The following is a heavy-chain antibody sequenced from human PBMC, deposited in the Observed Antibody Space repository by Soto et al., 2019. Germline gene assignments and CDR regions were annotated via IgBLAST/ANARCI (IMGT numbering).Heavy chain of an antibody. D-gene: IGHD2-8*01. CDR1: GLSISSHPW. CDR2: LYPSGGA. Sequence: QVQLQESGPGLVTPSGTLSLTCSVSGLSISSHPWWTWVRQAPGKGLEWIGELYPSGGAAYNPSLQNRAAIAVDYSQNHLSLTLTSVTAADTAVYYCARCLHCSNGGRFDPWGLGALVTVST. V-gene: IGHV4-4*02. J-gene: IGHJ5*02. CDR3: ARCLHCSNGGRFDP.